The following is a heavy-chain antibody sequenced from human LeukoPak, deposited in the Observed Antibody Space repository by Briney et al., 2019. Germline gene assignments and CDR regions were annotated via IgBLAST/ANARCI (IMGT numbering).Heavy chain of an antibody. J-gene: IGHJ4*02. Sequence: ASVKVSCKASGYAFTSYGISWVRQAPGQGLEWMGWISAYNGNTNYAQKLQGRVTMTTDTSTSTAYMELRSLRSDDTAAYYCARDSADTTLDYWGQGTLVTVSS. V-gene: IGHV1-18*01. CDR3: ARDSADTTLDY. D-gene: IGHD1-1*01. CDR1: GYAFTSYG. CDR2: ISAYNGNT.